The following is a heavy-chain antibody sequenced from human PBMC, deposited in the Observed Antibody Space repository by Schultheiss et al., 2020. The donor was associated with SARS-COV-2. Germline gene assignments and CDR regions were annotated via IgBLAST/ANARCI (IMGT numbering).Heavy chain of an antibody. CDR3: ARSGKGDGKRSSFDI. D-gene: IGHD3-16*01. V-gene: IGHV3-48*01. CDR2: ISSSSSTI. Sequence: GGSLRLSCAASGFTFSSYSMNWVRQAPGKGLEWVSYISSSSSTIYYADSVKGRFTISRDNAKNSLYLQMNSLRAEDTAVYYCARSGKGDGKRSSFDIWGQGTMVTVSS. CDR1: GFTFSSYS. J-gene: IGHJ3*02.